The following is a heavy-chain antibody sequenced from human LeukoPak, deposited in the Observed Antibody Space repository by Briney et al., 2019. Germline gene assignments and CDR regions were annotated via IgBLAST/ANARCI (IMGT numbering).Heavy chain of an antibody. V-gene: IGHV4-30-4*08. CDR1: GGSISSGGYY. CDR3: ARGELVYDY. D-gene: IGHD6-13*01. J-gene: IGHJ4*02. CDR2: IHYSGST. Sequence: PSQTLSLTCTVSGGSISSGGYYWSWIRQHPGKGLEWTGYIHYSGSTFYNPSLKSRVIMSVDTSKNQFSLKLNSVTAADTAVYYCARGELVYDYWGQGTLVTVSS.